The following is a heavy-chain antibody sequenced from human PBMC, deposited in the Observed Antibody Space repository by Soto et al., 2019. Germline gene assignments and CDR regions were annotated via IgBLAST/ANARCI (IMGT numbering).Heavy chain of an antibody. CDR1: GFTFDDHT. V-gene: IGHV3-9*01. Sequence: QLVESGGGLVQPGKSLRISCVASGFTFDDHTMHWVRQAPGRGLEWVSCISWNSGIIGYADSVKGRFTISRDNAKNSLYLRMDSLRPEDTAVYYCTKDTHSPSGYFEAFDVWGQGTKVTVSS. D-gene: IGHD3-22*01. CDR2: ISWNSGII. CDR3: TKDTHSPSGYFEAFDV. J-gene: IGHJ3*01.